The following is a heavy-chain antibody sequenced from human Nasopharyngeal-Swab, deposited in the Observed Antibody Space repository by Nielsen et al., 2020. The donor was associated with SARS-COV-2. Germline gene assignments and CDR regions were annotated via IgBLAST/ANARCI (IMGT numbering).Heavy chain of an antibody. V-gene: IGHV4-34*01. Sequence: WIRQSPGKGLEWIGEINHSGSTNYNPSLKSRVTISVDTSKNQFSLKLSSVTAADTAVYYCARARLRFYYYYYMDVWGKGTTVTVSS. CDR2: INHSGST. D-gene: IGHD5-12*01. CDR3: ARARLRFYYYYYMDV. J-gene: IGHJ6*03.